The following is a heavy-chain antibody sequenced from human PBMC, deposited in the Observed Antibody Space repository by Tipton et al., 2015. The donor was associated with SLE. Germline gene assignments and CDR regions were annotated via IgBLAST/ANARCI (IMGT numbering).Heavy chain of an antibody. Sequence: TLSLTCTVSGGSISSYYWSWIRQPPGKGLEWIGYIYYSGGTNYNPSLKSRVTISVDTSKNQFSLKLSSVTAADTAVYYCARGGGSYSFDYWGQGTLVTVSS. CDR2: IYYSGGT. CDR3: ARGGGSYSFDY. J-gene: IGHJ4*02. D-gene: IGHD2-15*01. V-gene: IGHV4-59*01. CDR1: GGSISSYY.